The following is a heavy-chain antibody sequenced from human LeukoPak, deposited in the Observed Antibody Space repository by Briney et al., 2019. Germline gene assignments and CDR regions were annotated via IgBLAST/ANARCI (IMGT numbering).Heavy chain of an antibody. CDR2: IDPSDSYT. D-gene: IGHD3-10*01. Sequence: GESLKISCKGSGYRSTSYWISWWRRLPGKGLEGMGRIDPSDSYTNYSPSFQGHVTISADKSISTAYLQWSSLKASDTAMYYCARQGLYYYGSGSYSLTGNWFDPWGQGTLVTVSS. V-gene: IGHV5-10-1*01. CDR3: ARQGLYYYGSGSYSLTGNWFDP. J-gene: IGHJ5*02. CDR1: GYRSTSYW.